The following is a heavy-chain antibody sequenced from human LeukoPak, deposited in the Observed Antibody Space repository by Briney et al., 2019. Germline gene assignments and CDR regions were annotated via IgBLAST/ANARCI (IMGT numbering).Heavy chain of an antibody. J-gene: IGHJ4*02. V-gene: IGHV4-39*07. Sequence: SETLSLTCTVSGGSISSSSYYWGWIRQPPGKGLEWIGRIYYSGSTYYNPSLKSRVTISVDTSKNQFSLKLSSVTAADTAVYYCAREVVAVAGPGLSDYWGQGTLVTVSS. CDR2: IYYSGST. D-gene: IGHD6-19*01. CDR1: GGSISSSSYY. CDR3: AREVVAVAGPGLSDY.